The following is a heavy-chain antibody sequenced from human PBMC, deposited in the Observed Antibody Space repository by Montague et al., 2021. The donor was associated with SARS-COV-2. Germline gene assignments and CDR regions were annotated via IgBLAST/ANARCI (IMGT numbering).Heavy chain of an antibody. CDR3: ARRGSGRSDLAY. J-gene: IGHJ4*02. V-gene: IGHV4-4*07. CDR1: GGSINSYY. CDR2: IYTSGGT. Sequence: SETLSLTCGVSGGSINSYYWSWIRQPAGKGLEWIGRIYTSGGTNHSPSPKSRVTISVDTSRNHLSLKLTSVTAADTAIYYCARRGSGRSDLAYWGQGTLVTVSS. D-gene: IGHD1-26*01.